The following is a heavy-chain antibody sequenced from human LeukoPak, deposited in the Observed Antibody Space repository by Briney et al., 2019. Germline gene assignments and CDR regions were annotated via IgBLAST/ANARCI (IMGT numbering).Heavy chain of an antibody. CDR3: ARDRWAYYYDSSGYLFDY. V-gene: IGHV3-11*06. CDR2: ITSSSST. CDR1: GFTFSDYY. J-gene: IGHJ4*02. D-gene: IGHD3-22*01. Sequence: PGGSLRLSCAASGFTFSDYYMRWIRQAPGKGLEWVAYITSSSSTNYADSVKGRFSVSRDNAKNSLFLQMNGLRAEDTAVYYCARDRWAYYYDSSGYLFDYWGQGTLVTVSS.